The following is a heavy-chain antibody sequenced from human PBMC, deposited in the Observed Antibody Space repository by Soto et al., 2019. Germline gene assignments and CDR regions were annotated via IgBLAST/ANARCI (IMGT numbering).Heavy chain of an antibody. CDR3: TRDSMVRGVIGY. J-gene: IGHJ4*02. Sequence: QVQLVQSGSEVQKPGSAVKVSCKASGGTFSSYTISWVRQAPGQGLEWMGRIIPILGIANYAQKFQGRVTITADKSTSTAYMELSSLRSEDTAVYYCTRDSMVRGVIGYWGQGTLVTVSS. CDR1: GGTFSSYT. D-gene: IGHD3-10*01. CDR2: IIPILGIA. V-gene: IGHV1-69*08.